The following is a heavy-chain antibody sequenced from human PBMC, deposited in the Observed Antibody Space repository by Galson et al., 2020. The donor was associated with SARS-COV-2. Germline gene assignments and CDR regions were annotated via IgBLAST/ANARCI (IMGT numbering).Heavy chain of an antibody. V-gene: IGHV4-59*08. J-gene: IGHJ5*02. CDR1: GGSITSYY. Sequence: SETLSLTCNVSGGSITSYYWSWIRQSPGKGLEWIGYIYYSGSTNYNPSLKSRVTISIDTSKNQFSLRLRSVTAADTAVYYCARQSYCSSSSCYEGSGIDLWGQGTLVTVSS. D-gene: IGHD2-2*01. CDR3: ARQSYCSSSSCYEGSGIDL. CDR2: IYYSGST.